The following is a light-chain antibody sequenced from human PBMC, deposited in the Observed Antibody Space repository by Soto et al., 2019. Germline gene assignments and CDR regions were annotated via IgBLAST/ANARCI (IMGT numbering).Light chain of an antibody. J-gene: IGKJ5*01. Sequence: EIVLPQSPATLSLSPGERATLSFSSSQSVKTFLVWYQQRPGQAPRLLIYDASHRAAGIPARFSGSGFGTDFTLTISSLEPEDAAVYYCQQRSNWPPITFGQGTRLEIK. CDR1: QSVKTF. V-gene: IGKV3-11*01. CDR3: QQRSNWPPIT. CDR2: DAS.